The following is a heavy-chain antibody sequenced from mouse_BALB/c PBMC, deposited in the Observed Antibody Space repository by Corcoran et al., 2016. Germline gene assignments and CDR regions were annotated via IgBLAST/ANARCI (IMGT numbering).Heavy chain of an antibody. J-gene: IGHJ1*01. Sequence: EYQLQQSGAELVKPGASVKLSCTASGFNINDTYMHWVKQRPEQGLEWIGRIDPANGNTKYDPKFQGKDTITADTSSNTAYLQLSSLTSEDTAVYYCANWDWYVDVWGAGTTVTVSS. CDR2: IDPANGNT. D-gene: IGHD4-1*01. V-gene: IGHV14-3*02. CDR1: GFNINDTY. CDR3: ANWDWYVDV.